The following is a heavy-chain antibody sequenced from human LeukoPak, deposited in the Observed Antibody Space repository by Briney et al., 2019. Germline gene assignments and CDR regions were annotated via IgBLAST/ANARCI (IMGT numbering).Heavy chain of an antibody. J-gene: IGHJ4*02. V-gene: IGHV3-48*01. CDR3: ARDPGSHNSSGWYDY. D-gene: IGHD6-19*01. CDR1: GFTFSSYS. Sequence: HPGGSLRLSCAASGFTFSSYSMNWVRQAPGKGLEWVSYISSSSSTIYYADSVKGRFTISRDNAKNSLYLQMNSLRAEDTAVYYCARDPGSHNSSGWYDYWGQGTLVTVSS. CDR2: ISSSSSTI.